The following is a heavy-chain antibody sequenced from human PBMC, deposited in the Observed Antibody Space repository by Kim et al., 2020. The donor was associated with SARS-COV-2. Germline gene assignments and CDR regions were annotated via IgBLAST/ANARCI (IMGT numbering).Heavy chain of an antibody. CDR1: GFTFSSYG. CDR2: ISYDGSNK. J-gene: IGHJ4*01. Sequence: GGSLRLSCAASGFTFSSYGMHWVRQAPGKGLEWVAVISYDGSNKYYADSVKGRFTISRDNSKNTLYLQMNSLRAEDTAVYYCAKGRGYSGYEPIDYWGHGTLVTVSS. V-gene: IGHV3-30*18. D-gene: IGHD5-12*01. CDR3: AKGRGYSGYEPIDY.